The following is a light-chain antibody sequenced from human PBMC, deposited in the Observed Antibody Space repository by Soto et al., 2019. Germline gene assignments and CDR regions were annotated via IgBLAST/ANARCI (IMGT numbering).Light chain of an antibody. J-gene: IGLJ3*02. CDR3: QSYDSSLSALV. CDR1: SSNNGAGYD. CDR2: TNS. V-gene: IGLV1-40*01. Sequence: QSVLTQPPSVSGAPGQGVTISCAGTSSNNGAGYDVHWYQQVPGTAPKLLIYTNSNRPSGVPDRFSGSKSGTSASLAITGLQAADEADYYCQSYDSSLSALVFGGGTKVTVL.